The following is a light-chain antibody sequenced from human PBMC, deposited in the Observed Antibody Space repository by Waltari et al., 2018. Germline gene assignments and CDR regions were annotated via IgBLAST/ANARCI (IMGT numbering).Light chain of an antibody. CDR2: WAS. V-gene: IGKV4-1*01. CDR1: QSVLYSSNNKNY. Sequence: DIVMTQSPDSLAVSLGERATINCKSSQSVLYSSNNKNYLAWYQQKPGQPPKLLIHWASIREYGVPDRFSGSGSGTDFTLTISSLQAEDVAVYFCQQYFGIPLTFGGGTKVEIK. CDR3: QQYFGIPLT. J-gene: IGKJ4*01.